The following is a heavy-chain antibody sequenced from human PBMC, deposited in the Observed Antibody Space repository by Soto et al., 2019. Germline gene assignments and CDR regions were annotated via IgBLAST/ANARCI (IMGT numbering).Heavy chain of an antibody. D-gene: IGHD1-26*01. CDR3: ARHGATQGYYGMDV. CDR1: GGSISSSSYY. Sequence: SETLSLTCTVSGGSISSSSYYWGWIRQPPGKGLEWIGSIYYSGSTYYNPPLKSRVTISVDTSKNQFSLKLSSVTAADTAVYYCARHGATQGYYGMDVWGQGTTVTVSS. J-gene: IGHJ6*02. CDR2: IYYSGST. V-gene: IGHV4-39*01.